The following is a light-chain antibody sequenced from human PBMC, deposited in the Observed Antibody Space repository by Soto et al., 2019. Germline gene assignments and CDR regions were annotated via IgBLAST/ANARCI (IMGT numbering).Light chain of an antibody. CDR3: QQYGGSPPYT. J-gene: IGKJ2*01. V-gene: IGKV3-20*01. CDR2: GAS. CDR1: QSVSSSY. Sequence: EIVLTQSPGTLSLSPGERVTLSCRASQSVSSSYLAWYQQKPAQAPRLLIYGASNRATGIPYRFSGSGSGTDFTLTISRLEPEDFAVYYCQQYGGSPPYTFGQGTKLEIK.